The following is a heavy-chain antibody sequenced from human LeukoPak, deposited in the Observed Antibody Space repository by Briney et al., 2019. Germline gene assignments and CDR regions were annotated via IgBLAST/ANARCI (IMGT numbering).Heavy chain of an antibody. J-gene: IGHJ4*02. CDR2: MNPNSGNT. Sequence: ASVKVSCKASGYTFTTYEINWVRQATGQGLEWMGWMNPNSGNTGYAHKFQGRVTMTRNTSISTAYMELSSLRSEDTAVYYCARGGFDADYDLDSWGQGTLVTVSS. V-gene: IGHV1-8*01. CDR1: GYTFTTYE. D-gene: IGHD4-17*01. CDR3: ARGGFDADYDLDS.